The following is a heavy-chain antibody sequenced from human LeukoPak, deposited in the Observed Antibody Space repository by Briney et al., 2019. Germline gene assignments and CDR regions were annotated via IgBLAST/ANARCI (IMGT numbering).Heavy chain of an antibody. V-gene: IGHV3-74*01. CDR3: ARDLGYYYMDV. J-gene: IGHJ6*03. Sequence: GSLRLSCAASEFTFSSYWMHWVRQAPGKGLVWVSRINPDGSTTNYADSVKGRFTISRDNAKNTLYLQMNSLRVEDTAVYYCARDLGYYYMDVWGKGTTVTVSS. CDR1: EFTFSSYW. CDR2: INPDGSTT.